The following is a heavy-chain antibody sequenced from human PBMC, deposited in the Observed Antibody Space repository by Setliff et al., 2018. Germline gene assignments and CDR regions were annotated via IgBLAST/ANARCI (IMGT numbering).Heavy chain of an antibody. J-gene: IGHJ2*01. CDR1: GSSITSTYY. D-gene: IGHD5-12*01. CDR3: ARNPDFLQYSFDL. CDR2: VYYSGAA. V-gene: IGHV4-59*12. Sequence: PSETLSLTCAVSGSSITSTYYWSWIRQAPGKGLEWIGHVYYSGAANYNPSLKSRVTVSIDTSKSQFSLKLSSMTAADTALYYCARNPDFLQYSFDLWGRGTLVTVSS.